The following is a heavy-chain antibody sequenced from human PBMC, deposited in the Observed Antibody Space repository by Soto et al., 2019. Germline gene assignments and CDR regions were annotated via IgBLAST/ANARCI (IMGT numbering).Heavy chain of an antibody. Sequence: GGSLRLSCEASGFTFSGSIMHWVRQAPGKGLEWVGRVKNRANTYATSSSASVKGRFTISRDDSKSMAYLQMNSLTTDDTAVYYCTRHPYYDILTGFYLPDNWFDPWGQGTLVTVSS. D-gene: IGHD3-9*01. CDR3: TRHPYYDILTGFYLPDNWFDP. V-gene: IGHV3-73*01. CDR1: GFTFSGSI. J-gene: IGHJ5*02. CDR2: VKNRANTYAT.